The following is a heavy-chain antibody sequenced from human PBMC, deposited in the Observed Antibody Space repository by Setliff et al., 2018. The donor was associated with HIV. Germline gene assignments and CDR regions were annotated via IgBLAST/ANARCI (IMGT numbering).Heavy chain of an antibody. CDR2: IYYSGST. J-gene: IGHJ3*02. Sequence: PSETLSLTCTVSGGSIWSYYWSWIRQPPGKGLEWIGTIYYSGSTYYNPSLKSQVTISTDTSKNQFSLRVNSVTAADTAVYYCARSLVPSGYYYGRHAFDIWGQGTKVTVSS. D-gene: IGHD3-22*01. CDR1: GGSIWSYY. V-gene: IGHV4-39*01. CDR3: ARSLVPSGYYYGRHAFDI.